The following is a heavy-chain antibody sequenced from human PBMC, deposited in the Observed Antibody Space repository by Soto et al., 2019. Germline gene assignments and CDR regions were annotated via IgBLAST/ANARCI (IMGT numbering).Heavy chain of an antibody. D-gene: IGHD4-17*01. CDR1: GVSINNHPYF. Sequence: PSETLSLTSTVYGVSINNHPYFWGWIRQHPEKGLEWIGYIYSSGTTYFNPSLLSRVGMSLDTSGNRFSLRLTSVTAADTAVYYCARGADYGDTVREYFFDFWGQGALVTVSS. V-gene: IGHV4-31*03. J-gene: IGHJ4*01. CDR2: IYSSGTT. CDR3: ARGADYGDTVREYFFDF.